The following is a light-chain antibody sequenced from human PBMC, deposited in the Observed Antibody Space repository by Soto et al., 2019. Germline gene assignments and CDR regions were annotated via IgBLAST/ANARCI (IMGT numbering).Light chain of an antibody. CDR2: DAS. J-gene: IGKJ5*01. Sequence: EIVLTQSPATLSLSPGERATLSCRASESISTYLAWYQQKPGQAPRPLIYDASNRATGIPARFGGSGSGTEFTLTINSLEPEDSAVYFCQQRSTGVTFGQGTRREIK. CDR3: QQRSTGVT. CDR1: ESISTY. V-gene: IGKV3-11*01.